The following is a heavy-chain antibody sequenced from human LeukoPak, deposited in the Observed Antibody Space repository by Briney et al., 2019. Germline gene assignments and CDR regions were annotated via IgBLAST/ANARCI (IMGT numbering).Heavy chain of an antibody. D-gene: IGHD1-1*01. V-gene: IGHV4-38-2*02. CDR2: IYYSGST. J-gene: IGHJ5*02. CDR3: ARDPGGDNWFDP. Sequence: TSETLSLTCAVSGYSISSGYYWGWIRQPPGKGLEWIGYIYYSGSTNYNPSLKSRVTISVDTSKNQFSLKLSSVTAADTAVYYCARDPGGDNWFDPWGQGTLVTVSS. CDR1: GYSISSGYY.